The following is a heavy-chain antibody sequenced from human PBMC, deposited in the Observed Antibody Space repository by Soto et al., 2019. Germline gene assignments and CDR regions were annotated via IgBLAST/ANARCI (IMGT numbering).Heavy chain of an antibody. Sequence: QVKLVQSGAEVKKPGASVKVSCKASGYTFTSYGISWVRQAPGQGLEWMGWISAYNGNTNYAQKLQGRVTMTTDTSTSTAYMELRRLRSDDTAVYYCARGTVGAPSYYYYGMDVWGQGTTVTVSS. J-gene: IGHJ6*02. CDR1: GYTFTSYG. D-gene: IGHD1-26*01. CDR2: ISAYNGNT. V-gene: IGHV1-18*01. CDR3: ARGTVGAPSYYYYGMDV.